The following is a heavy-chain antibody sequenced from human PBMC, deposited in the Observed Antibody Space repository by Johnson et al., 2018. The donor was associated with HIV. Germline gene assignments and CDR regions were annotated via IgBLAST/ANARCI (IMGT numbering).Heavy chain of an antibody. CDR2: IRYDGSNK. V-gene: IGHV3-30*02. CDR3: AKDSRYSYGPDAFDI. Sequence: QVQLVESGGVVVQPGGSLRLSCAASGFTFDDYTMHWVRQAPGKGLEWVAFIRYDGSNKYYADSVKGRFTISRDNSKNTLYLQMNSLRAEDTAVYYCAKDSRYSYGPDAFDIWGQGTMVTVSS. CDR1: GFTFDDYT. J-gene: IGHJ3*02. D-gene: IGHD5-18*01.